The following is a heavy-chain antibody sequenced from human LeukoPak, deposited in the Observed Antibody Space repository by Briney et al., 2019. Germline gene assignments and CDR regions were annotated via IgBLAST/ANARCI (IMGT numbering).Heavy chain of an antibody. D-gene: IGHD3-22*01. CDR2: IYTSGST. J-gene: IGHJ3*02. V-gene: IGHV4-4*09. Sequence: SETLSLTCTVSGGSISSYYWSWIRQPPGKGLEWIGYIYTSGSTNYNPSLKSRVTISVDTSKNQFSLKLSSVTAADTAVYYCARLRRLNYYDSSGYAFDIWAKGQWSPSLQ. CDR1: GGSISSYY. CDR3: ARLRRLNYYDSSGYAFDI.